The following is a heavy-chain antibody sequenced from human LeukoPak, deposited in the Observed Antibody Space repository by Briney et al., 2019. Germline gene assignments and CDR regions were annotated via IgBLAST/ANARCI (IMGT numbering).Heavy chain of an antibody. Sequence: TGGSLRLSCAASGFTVSSTYMSWVRQAPGRGLEWVSAISGSGGSTYYADSVKGRFTISRDNSKNTLYLQMNSLRAEDTAVYYCAKEISYCGGDCYSGGFDYWGQGTLVTVSS. CDR3: AKEISYCGGDCYSGGFDY. D-gene: IGHD2-21*02. CDR2: ISGSGGST. V-gene: IGHV3-23*01. CDR1: GFTVSSTY. J-gene: IGHJ4*02.